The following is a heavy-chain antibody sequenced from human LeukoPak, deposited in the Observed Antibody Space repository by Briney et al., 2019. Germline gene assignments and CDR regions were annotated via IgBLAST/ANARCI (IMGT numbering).Heavy chain of an antibody. CDR1: GGTFSSYA. J-gene: IGHJ5*02. CDR3: ARDRRYSSSVGWFDP. V-gene: IGHV1-69*04. Sequence: GASVKVSCKASGGTFSSYAISWVRQAPGQGLEWMGRIIPILGIANYAQKFQGRVTITADKSTSTAYMELSSLRSEDTAVYYCARDRRYSSSVGWFDPWGQGTLVTVSS. D-gene: IGHD6-13*01. CDR2: IIPILGIA.